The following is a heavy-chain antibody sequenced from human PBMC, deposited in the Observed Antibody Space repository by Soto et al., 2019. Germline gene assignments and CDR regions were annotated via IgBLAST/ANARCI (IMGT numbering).Heavy chain of an antibody. CDR3: ARVERGTATTVVDAFDI. D-gene: IGHD1-1*01. V-gene: IGHV4-34*01. J-gene: IGHJ3*02. CDR1: GGSVNSGNYY. CDR2: MSHSGGT. Sequence: QVQLQQWGAGLLKPSETLSLTCAVFGGSVNSGNYYWSWIRQPPGKGLEWIGEMSHSGGTHFNPSLKSRLTISVDTSKNQFSLKMSSVTAEDTALYYCARVERGTATTVVDAFDIWGPGTMVTVSS.